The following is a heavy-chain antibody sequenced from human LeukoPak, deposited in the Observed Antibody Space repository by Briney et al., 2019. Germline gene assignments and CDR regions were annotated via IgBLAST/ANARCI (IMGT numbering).Heavy chain of an antibody. D-gene: IGHD3-22*01. CDR1: GYTFTSYG. Sequence: GAAVKVSCKASGYTFTSYGISWVRQAPGQGLEWMGWISGYTGATHYSVKLQDRLTVTTDTSTNTAYMELRSLTSGDTAVYYCARDGYYDSSDSNFFDYWGQGTLVTVSS. J-gene: IGHJ4*02. CDR2: ISGYTGAT. CDR3: ARDGYYDSSDSNFFDY. V-gene: IGHV1-18*01.